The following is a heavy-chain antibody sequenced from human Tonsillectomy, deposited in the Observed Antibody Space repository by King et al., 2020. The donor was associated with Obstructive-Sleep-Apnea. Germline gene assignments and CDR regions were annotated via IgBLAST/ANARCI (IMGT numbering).Heavy chain of an antibody. CDR3: AKTSCSGGSCYSAPFDAFDI. J-gene: IGHJ3*02. Sequence: VQLVESGGGLVQPGGSLRLSCAASGFTFSSYAMSWVRQAPGKGLEWVSAISGSGGSTHYADSVKGRFTISRDNSKNTLYLQMNSLRAEDTAVYYCAKTSCSGGSCYSAPFDAFDIWGQGTMVTVSS. CDR1: GFTFSSYA. D-gene: IGHD2-15*01. V-gene: IGHV3-23*04. CDR2: ISGSGGST.